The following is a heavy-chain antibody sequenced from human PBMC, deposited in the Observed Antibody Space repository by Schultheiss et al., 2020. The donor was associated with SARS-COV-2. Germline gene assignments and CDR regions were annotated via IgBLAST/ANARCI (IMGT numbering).Heavy chain of an antibody. CDR2: ISYDGSNK. J-gene: IGHJ4*02. Sequence: GESLKISCAASGFTFSSYAMHWVRQAPGKGLEWVAVISYDGSNKYYADSVKGRFTISRDNSKNTLYLQMNSLRAEDTAVYYCARKGIAVAAFPNWGQGTLVTVSS. CDR3: ARKGIAVAAFPN. V-gene: IGHV3-30*07. D-gene: IGHD6-19*01. CDR1: GFTFSSYA.